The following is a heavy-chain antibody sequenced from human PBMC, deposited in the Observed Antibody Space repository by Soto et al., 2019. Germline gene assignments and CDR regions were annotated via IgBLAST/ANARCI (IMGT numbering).Heavy chain of an antibody. J-gene: IGHJ3*02. CDR2: INHSGST. D-gene: IGHD3-22*01. CDR1: GGSFSGYY. V-gene: IGHV4-34*01. Sequence: QVQLQQWGAGLLKPSETLSLTCAVYGGSFSGYYWSWIRQPPGKGLEWIGEINHSGSTNYNPSLKSRVTISVDTSKNQFSLKLSSVTAADTAVYYCARGPTTYYYDSSGYYLKAFDIWGQGTMVTVSS. CDR3: ARGPTTYYYDSSGYYLKAFDI.